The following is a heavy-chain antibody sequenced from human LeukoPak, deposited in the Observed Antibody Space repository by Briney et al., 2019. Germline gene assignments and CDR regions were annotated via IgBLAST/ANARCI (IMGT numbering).Heavy chain of an antibody. CDR3: ARLQSPHRYSYGYPTHAFDL. D-gene: IGHD5-18*01. CDR1: GHSFTSHW. CDR2: IYPGDSDT. Sequence: GESLKISCKGSGHSFTSHWIGGVRQMPGKGLEWMGIIYPGDSDTRYSPSFQGQATISADKSISTAYLQWSSLKASDTAMYDCARLQSPHRYSYGYPTHAFDLRGQGTMVTVSS. J-gene: IGHJ3*01. V-gene: IGHV5-51*01.